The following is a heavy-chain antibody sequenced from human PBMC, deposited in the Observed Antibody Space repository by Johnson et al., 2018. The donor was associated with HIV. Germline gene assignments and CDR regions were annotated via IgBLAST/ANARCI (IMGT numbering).Heavy chain of an antibody. CDR1: GFTFSSYA. CDR3: ASPYEWGTGAFDI. D-gene: IGHD7-27*01. Sequence: QMQLVESGGGVVQPGRSLRLSCAASGFTFSSYAMHWVRQAPGKGLEWVAVISYDGSNKYYADSVKGRFTISRDNSKNTLYLQMNSLRAEDTAVYYCASPYEWGTGAFDIWGQGTMVTVSS. J-gene: IGHJ3*02. V-gene: IGHV3-30-3*01. CDR2: ISYDGSNK.